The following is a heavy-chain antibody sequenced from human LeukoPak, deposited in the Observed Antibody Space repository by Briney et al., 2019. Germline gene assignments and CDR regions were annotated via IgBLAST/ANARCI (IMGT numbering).Heavy chain of an antibody. Sequence: PSETLSLTCAVSGYSISSSNWWGWIRQSPGKGLEWIGSIYYTGSTYYNPSLKSRVTMSVDTSKNQFSLELSSVTAVDTAVYYCARDSRYSSVDYWGQGTLVTVSS. CDR3: ARDSRYSSVDY. J-gene: IGHJ4*02. CDR1: GYSISSSNW. CDR2: IYYTGST. V-gene: IGHV4-28*03. D-gene: IGHD6-19*01.